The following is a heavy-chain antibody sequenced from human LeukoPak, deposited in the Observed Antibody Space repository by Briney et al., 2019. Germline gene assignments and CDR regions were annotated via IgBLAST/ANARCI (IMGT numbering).Heavy chain of an antibody. CDR1: GYTFTELS. CDR3: ATESYYDTISAFDI. Sequence: ASVKVSCKVSGYTFTELSMHWVRQAPGKGLEWMGGFDPEDGETIYAQKFQGRVTMTEDTSTDTAYMELSSLRSEDTAVYYCATESYYDTISAFDIWGQGTMVTVSS. D-gene: IGHD3-22*01. V-gene: IGHV1-24*01. J-gene: IGHJ3*02. CDR2: FDPEDGET.